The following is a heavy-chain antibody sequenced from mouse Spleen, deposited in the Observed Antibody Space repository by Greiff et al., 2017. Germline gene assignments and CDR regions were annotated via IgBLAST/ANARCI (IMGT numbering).Heavy chain of an antibody. Sequence: DVQLVESGGGLVKPGGSLKLSCAASGFTFSSYAMSWVRQTPEKRLEWVATISDGGSYTYYPDNVKGRFTISRDNAKNNLYLQMSHLKSEDTAMYYCARDHDGYRFAYWGQGTLVTVSA. CDR1: GFTFSSYA. V-gene: IGHV5-4*01. D-gene: IGHD2-3*01. CDR2: ISDGGSYT. J-gene: IGHJ3*01. CDR3: ARDHDGYRFAY.